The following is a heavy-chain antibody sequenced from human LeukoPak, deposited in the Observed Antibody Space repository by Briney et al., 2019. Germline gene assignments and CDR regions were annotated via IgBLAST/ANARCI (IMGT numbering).Heavy chain of an antibody. Sequence: GGSLRLSCAASGFTFSSYAMHWVRQAPGKGLEYVSAISSNGGSTYYANSVKGRFTISRDNSKNTLYLQMGSLRAEDMPAYYCARDGPGIQLWHYFDHWGQGTLVTVSS. CDR1: GFTFSSYA. D-gene: IGHD5-18*01. J-gene: IGHJ4*02. CDR2: ISSNGGST. CDR3: ARDGPGIQLWHYFDH. V-gene: IGHV3-64*01.